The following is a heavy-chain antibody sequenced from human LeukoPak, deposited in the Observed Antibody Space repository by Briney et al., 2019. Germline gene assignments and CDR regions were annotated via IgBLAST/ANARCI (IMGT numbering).Heavy chain of an antibody. CDR2: INAGNGNT. D-gene: IGHD4-17*01. V-gene: IGHV1-3*01. J-gene: IGHJ3*02. Sequence: ASVKVSCKASGYTFTSYAMHWVRQAPGQRLEWMGWINAGNGNTKYSQKFQGRVTIARDTSASTAYMELSSLRSEDTAVYYCARAYGDYDAFDIWGQGTMVTVSS. CDR1: GYTFTSYA. CDR3: ARAYGDYDAFDI.